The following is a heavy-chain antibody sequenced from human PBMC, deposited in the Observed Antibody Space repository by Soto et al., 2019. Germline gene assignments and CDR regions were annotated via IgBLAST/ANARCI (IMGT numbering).Heavy chain of an antibody. CDR1: GYTFSSYY. V-gene: IGHV1-46*03. CDR2: INPSGGYT. J-gene: IGHJ5*02. CDR3: AREGSRTYYYDTRFDP. D-gene: IGHD3-22*01. Sequence: ASVKVSCKASGYTFSSYYMNWVRQAPGQGLEWLGIINPSGGYTTYAQRFLGRVTMTSDTSTSTVHMELGSLTSEDTAVYYCAREGSRTYYYDTRFDPWGQGTLVTVSS.